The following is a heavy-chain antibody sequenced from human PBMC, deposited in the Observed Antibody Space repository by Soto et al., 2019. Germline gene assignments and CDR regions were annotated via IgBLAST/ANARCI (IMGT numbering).Heavy chain of an antibody. D-gene: IGHD3-22*01. Sequence: EVQLVQSGAEVKKPGESLKISCKGSGYSFTSYWIGWVRQMLGKGLEWMGIIYPGDSDTRYSPAFQDQVTLSADKSISTAYLQWSSLKASDTATYYCARLDSSGYYRPFDYWGQGTLVTVSS. CDR2: IYPGDSDT. CDR1: GYSFTSYW. CDR3: ARLDSSGYYRPFDY. J-gene: IGHJ4*02. V-gene: IGHV5-51*01.